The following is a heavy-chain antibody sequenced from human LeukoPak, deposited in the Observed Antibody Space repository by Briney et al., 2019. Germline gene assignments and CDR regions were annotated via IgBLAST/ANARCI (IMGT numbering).Heavy chain of an antibody. CDR1: GFTFRSYA. V-gene: IGHV3-23*01. Sequence: GGSLRLSCAAAGFTFRSYAIYWVRQAPGKGLELVSGISGSGGDTYFADSVKGRFTISRDHSKNTVFLQMDSLRAEDTAVYYCAKTTAGNSSGRYPGWPVDYWGQGTLVTVSS. CDR3: AKTTAGNSSGRYPGWPVDY. J-gene: IGHJ4*02. CDR2: ISGSGGDT. D-gene: IGHD6-19*01.